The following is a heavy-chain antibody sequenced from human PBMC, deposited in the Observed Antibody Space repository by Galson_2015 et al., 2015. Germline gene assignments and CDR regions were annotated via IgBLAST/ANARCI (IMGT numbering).Heavy chain of an antibody. CDR1: GFSLSTSGVG. D-gene: IGHD2-2*01. J-gene: IGHJ4*02. CDR3: AHSYCSSTSCYPHFDY. CDR2: IYWDDDK. Sequence: PALVKPTQPLTLTCTFSGFSLSTSGVGVGWIRQPPGKALEWLALIYWDDDKRYSPSLKSRLTITKDTSKNQVVLTMTNMDPVDTATYYCAHSYCSSTSCYPHFDYWGQGTLVTVSS. V-gene: IGHV2-5*02.